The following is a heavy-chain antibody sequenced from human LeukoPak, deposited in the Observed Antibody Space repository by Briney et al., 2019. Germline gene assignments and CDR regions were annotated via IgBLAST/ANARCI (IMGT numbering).Heavy chain of an antibody. CDR1: GFTFSSYS. V-gene: IGHV3-21*01. Sequence: PGGSLRLSCAASGFTFSSYSMNWVRQAPGKGLEWVSSISSSSSYIYYADSVKGRFTISRDNAKNSLYLQMNSLRAEDTAVYYCARDRDYVSSGWSSYAFDIWGQGTMVTVSS. CDR3: ARDRDYVSSGWSSYAFDI. J-gene: IGHJ3*02. CDR2: ISSSSSYI. D-gene: IGHD6-19*01.